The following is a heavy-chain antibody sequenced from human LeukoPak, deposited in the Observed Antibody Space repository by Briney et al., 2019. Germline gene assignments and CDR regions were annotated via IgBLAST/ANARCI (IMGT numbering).Heavy chain of an antibody. D-gene: IGHD3-9*01. CDR2: ISNSGSIK. CDR1: GFAFNSYE. Sequence: GGSLRLSCIASGFAFNSYEMNWVRQAPGKGLEWVSYISNSGSIKHYADSVKGRFTISRDNAKNSLYLQMNSLRAEDTAVYYCARDRDLLTGYYFDYWGQGTLVTVSS. V-gene: IGHV3-48*03. CDR3: ARDRDLLTGYYFDY. J-gene: IGHJ4*02.